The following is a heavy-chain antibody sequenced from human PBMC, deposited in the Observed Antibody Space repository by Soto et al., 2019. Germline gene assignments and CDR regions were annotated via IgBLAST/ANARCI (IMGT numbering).Heavy chain of an antibody. CDR1: GFTFGDYA. D-gene: IGHD3-16*01. Sequence: AGGSLRLSCTTSGFTFGDYALSWVRQAPGKGLEWVGFIRRNAYGGTTDYAASVKGRFTISRDDSKSIAYLQMNSLRTEDTALYYYTRASSLDFDFWGQGTLVAVSS. CDR2: IRRNAYGGTT. CDR3: TRASSLDFDF. V-gene: IGHV3-49*04. J-gene: IGHJ4*02.